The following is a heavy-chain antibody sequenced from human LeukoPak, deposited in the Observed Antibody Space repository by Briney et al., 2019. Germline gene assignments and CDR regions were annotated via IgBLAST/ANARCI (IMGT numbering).Heavy chain of an antibody. J-gene: IGHJ4*02. D-gene: IGHD2-15*01. CDR1: GFTFSSYA. CDR3: AKAGLSYFGSRDYFDY. V-gene: IGHV3-23*01. Sequence: GGSLRLSCAASGFTFSSYAMSWVRQAPGKGLEWVSAISGSGGSTYYADSVKGRFTISRDNSKNTLYLQMNSLRAEDTAVYYCAKAGLSYFGSRDYFDYWGQGTLVTVSS. CDR2: ISGSGGST.